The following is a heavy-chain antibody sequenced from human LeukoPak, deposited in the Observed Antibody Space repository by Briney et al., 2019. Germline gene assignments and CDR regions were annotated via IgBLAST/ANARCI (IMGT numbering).Heavy chain of an antibody. J-gene: IGHJ4*02. CDR2: ISAYNGNT. Sequence: GASVKVSCKSSGYTFTSYAMNWVRQAPGQGLEWMGWISAYNGNTNYAQNFQGRVTMTTDTPSSTAYMEVRSLRSDDTAVYYCARVDMLTGYYFFDYWGQGTLVTVPS. D-gene: IGHD3-9*01. V-gene: IGHV1-18*01. CDR3: ARVDMLTGYYFFDY. CDR1: GYTFTSYA.